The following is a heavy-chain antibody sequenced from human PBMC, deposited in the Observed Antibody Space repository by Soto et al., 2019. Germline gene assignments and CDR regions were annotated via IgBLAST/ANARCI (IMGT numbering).Heavy chain of an antibody. CDR2: INPKSGGT. V-gene: IGHV1-2*04. J-gene: IGHJ6*02. Sequence: GGSVKVSSKASGYSFTDYHIHWVRQAPGQGLEWLGRINPKSGGTSTAQKFQGWVTMTRDRSISTVYMELTRLRSDDTAVYFCARGHSTDCSNGVCSFFYNHEMDVWGQGTTVTVSS. CDR3: ARGHSTDCSNGVCSFFYNHEMDV. CDR1: GYSFTDYH. D-gene: IGHD2-8*01.